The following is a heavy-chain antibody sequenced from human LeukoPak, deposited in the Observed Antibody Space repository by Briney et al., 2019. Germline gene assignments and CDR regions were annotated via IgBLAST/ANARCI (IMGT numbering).Heavy chain of an antibody. V-gene: IGHV3-7*01. Sequence: GGSLRLSCAASGVTFSIYWVSCVREAPGKGVEWGANIKQDGSEKNYVDSVKGRFTISRDNAKNSLYLQMNSLRAEDTAVYYCARAGWYSSGWNPFDYWGQGTLVTVSS. CDR2: IKQDGSEK. J-gene: IGHJ4*02. CDR1: GVTFSIYW. D-gene: IGHD6-19*01. CDR3: ARAGWYSSGWNPFDY.